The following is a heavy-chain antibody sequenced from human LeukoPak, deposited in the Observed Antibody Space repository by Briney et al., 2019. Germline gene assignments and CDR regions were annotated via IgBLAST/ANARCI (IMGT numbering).Heavy chain of an antibody. CDR1: GFSFSSYA. V-gene: IGHV3-66*01. CDR2: IYSGGSA. CDR3: ARNDYGSGSYITLFDY. J-gene: IGHJ4*02. D-gene: IGHD3-10*01. Sequence: PGGSLRLSCAVSGFSFSSYAMSWVRQAPGKGLEWVPVIYSGGSAYYADSVKGRFTISRDNSKNTLYLQMNSLRAEDTAVYYCARNDYGSGSYITLFDYWGQGTLVTVSS.